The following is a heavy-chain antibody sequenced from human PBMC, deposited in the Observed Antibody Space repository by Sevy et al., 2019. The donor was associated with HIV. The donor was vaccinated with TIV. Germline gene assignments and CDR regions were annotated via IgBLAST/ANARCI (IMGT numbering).Heavy chain of an antibody. CDR2: ISYDGTET. Sequence: GGSLRLSCAASGFAFSTHAMHWVRQAPGKGLEWVAVISYDGTETFYAASVEGRFTISRDDSKNMLSLQINSLRPEDTAVYYCARDGGNSVKWYPLYWGHGTLVTVSS. D-gene: IGHD2-2*01. V-gene: IGHV3-30-3*01. J-gene: IGHJ4*01. CDR3: ARDGGNSVKWYPLY. CDR1: GFAFSTHA.